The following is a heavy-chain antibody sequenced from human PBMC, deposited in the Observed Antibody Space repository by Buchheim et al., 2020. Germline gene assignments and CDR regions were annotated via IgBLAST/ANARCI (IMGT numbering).Heavy chain of an antibody. J-gene: IGHJ4*02. Sequence: QVQLQESGPGLVKPSETLSLTCTVSGGSISSYYWSWIRQPPGKGLEWIGYIYYSGSTNYNPSLKSRVTISVDTSKNQFPLKLSSVTAADTAVYYCARAGGDFWSGYYGYYFDYWGQGTL. D-gene: IGHD3-3*01. CDR1: GGSISSYY. CDR2: IYYSGST. CDR3: ARAGGDFWSGYYGYYFDY. V-gene: IGHV4-59*01.